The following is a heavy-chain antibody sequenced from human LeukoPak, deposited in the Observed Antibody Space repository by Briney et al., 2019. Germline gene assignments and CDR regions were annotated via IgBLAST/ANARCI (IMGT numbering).Heavy chain of an antibody. CDR1: GFTFDDYA. J-gene: IGHJ3*02. CDR2: ISWNSGSI. Sequence: GGSLRLSCAASGFTFDDYAMHWVRQAPGKGLEWVSGISWNSGSIGYADSVKGRFTISRDNAKNSLYLQMNSLRAKDTALYYCAKDIGSGWYENAFDIWGQGTMVTVSS. V-gene: IGHV3-9*01. CDR3: AKDIGSGWYENAFDI. D-gene: IGHD6-19*01.